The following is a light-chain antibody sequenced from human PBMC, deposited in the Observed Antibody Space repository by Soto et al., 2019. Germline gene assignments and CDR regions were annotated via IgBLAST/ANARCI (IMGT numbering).Light chain of an antibody. CDR3: MQSSQTLRT. CDR2: EVS. Sequence: VMTQTPLSLSVTPGQPTSISCKSSQSLLHSDGKTYLYWLLQKPGKPPQLLIYEVSNRFSGVPDRVSGTGSGTDFTLKSSRVEAEDVWVYYCMQSSQTLRTFGQGTKVEI. CDR1: QSLLHSDGKTY. V-gene: IGKV2D-29*01. J-gene: IGKJ1*01.